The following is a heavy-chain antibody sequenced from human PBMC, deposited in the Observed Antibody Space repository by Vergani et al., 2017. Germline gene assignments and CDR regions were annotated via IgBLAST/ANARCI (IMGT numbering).Heavy chain of an antibody. J-gene: IGHJ6*02. V-gene: IGHV3-23*01. CDR3: AKANPRNSGYDYLYYYNAMDV. Sequence: EVQLLESGGDLVQPGGSLRLSCAASVFTFNHYAMNWVRQAPGKGLEWVSGISGSGGSTYYAGSVKGRFTISRDSSKNTLYLQMNSLSAGDTAVYYCAKANPRNSGYDYLYYYNAMDVWGQGTTVTVSS. CDR2: ISGSGGST. CDR1: VFTFNHYA. D-gene: IGHD5-12*01.